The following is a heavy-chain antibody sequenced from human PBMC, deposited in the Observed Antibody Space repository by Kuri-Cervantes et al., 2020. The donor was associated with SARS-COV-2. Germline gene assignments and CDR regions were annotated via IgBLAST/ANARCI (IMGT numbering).Heavy chain of an antibody. CDR2: IYYSGST. CDR3: ARDGAVAGSGGFDY. D-gene: IGHD6-19*01. Sequence: SETLSLTCTVSGGSISSSSYYWGWIRQPPGKGLEWIGSIYYSGSTYYNPSLKSRVTISVDTSKNKFSLKLSSVTAADTAVYYCARDGAVAGSGGFDYWGQGTLVTSPQ. CDR1: GGSISSSSYY. V-gene: IGHV4-39*07. J-gene: IGHJ4*02.